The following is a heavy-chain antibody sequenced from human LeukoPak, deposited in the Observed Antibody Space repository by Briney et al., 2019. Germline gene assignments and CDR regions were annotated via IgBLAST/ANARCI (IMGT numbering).Heavy chain of an antibody. Sequence: GGSLRLYCAASEFTFDKYWMHWVRQAPGKGLVWVSRINGDGTITSYADSVKGAFIISRDNAKNTLYLQVSSLRAEDTAVYYCATGNYYDSRGYYTFGHWGQGTLVTVSS. CDR3: ATGNYYDSRGYYTFGH. CDR2: INGDGTIT. D-gene: IGHD3-22*01. V-gene: IGHV3-74*01. J-gene: IGHJ4*02. CDR1: EFTFDKYW.